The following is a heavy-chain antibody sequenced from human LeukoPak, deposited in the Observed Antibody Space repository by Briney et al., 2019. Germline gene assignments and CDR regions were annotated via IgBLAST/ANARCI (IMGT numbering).Heavy chain of an antibody. J-gene: IGHJ4*02. Sequence: GESLKISFKGSGYSFTSYWIGWVRPMPGKGLEWMGIIYPGDSDTRYSPSFQGQVTISADKSITTAYLQWSSLQAPDTAMYYCARQADYNVLTGYHKGHLDYRGQGTLVTVSS. CDR2: IYPGDSDT. CDR3: ARQADYNVLTGYHKGHLDY. D-gene: IGHD3-9*01. V-gene: IGHV5-51*01. CDR1: GYSFTSYW.